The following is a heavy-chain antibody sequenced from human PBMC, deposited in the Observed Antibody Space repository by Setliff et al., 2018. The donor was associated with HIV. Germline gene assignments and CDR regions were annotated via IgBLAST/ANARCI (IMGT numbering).Heavy chain of an antibody. D-gene: IGHD3-9*01. Sequence: PGGSLRLSCAASGFSFKSAWMSWVRQAPGKGLEWVGHIKAKVVGATTDYADSVRGRFTISRDNAKNSLYLQMNSLRAEDTAVYYCVRDKDWAFDYWGQGTLVTVSS. V-gene: IGHV3-7*01. CDR1: GFSFKSAW. CDR2: KAKVVGAT. CDR3: VRDKDWAFDY. J-gene: IGHJ4*02.